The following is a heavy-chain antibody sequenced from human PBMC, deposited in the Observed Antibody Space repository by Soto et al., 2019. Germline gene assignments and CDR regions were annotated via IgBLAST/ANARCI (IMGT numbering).Heavy chain of an antibody. CDR2: IKSKSHGGTT. Sequence: ALRHSCSFSFLTFSTAWRDLVLHTPFKLLEWVGRIKSKSHGGTTDFAAPVKGRFAISRDDSKSIAHMEMNSLKIEATAVYYCSTDSYTALTVVRLDNWGRGILVTVSS. CDR3: STDSYTALTVVRLDN. J-gene: IGHJ4*01. D-gene: IGHD3-22*01. CDR1: FLTFSTAW. V-gene: IGHV3-15*07.